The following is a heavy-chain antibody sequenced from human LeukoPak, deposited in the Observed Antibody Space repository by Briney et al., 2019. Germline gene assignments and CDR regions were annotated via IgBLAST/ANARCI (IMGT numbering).Heavy chain of an antibody. V-gene: IGHV3-11*04. CDR3: ARARVGYYDSSGYSTDFDY. CDR1: GFTFSDYY. J-gene: IGHJ4*02. D-gene: IGHD3-22*01. CDR2: ISSSGSTI. Sequence: GGSLRLSCAASGFTFSDYYMSWIRQAPGKGLEWVSYISSSGSTIYYAGSVKGRFTISRDNAKNSLYLQMNSLRAEDTAVYYCARARVGYYDSSGYSTDFDYWGQGTLVTVSS.